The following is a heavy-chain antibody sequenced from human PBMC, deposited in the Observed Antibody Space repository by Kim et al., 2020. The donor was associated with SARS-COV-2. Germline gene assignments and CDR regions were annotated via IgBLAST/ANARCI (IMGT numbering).Heavy chain of an antibody. V-gene: IGHV3-30*02. J-gene: IGHJ4*02. D-gene: IGHD3-9*01. Sequence: GGSLRLSCAAFGFSFSSYGMHWVRQTPGKGLEWVTFVSNDENKKYYADSVKGRFTISRDNSKNTVYLQMDSLKAEDTAVYYCAKDHILAGYRYFDAWGQGTLVTVSP. CDR3: AKDHILAGYRYFDA. CDR2: VSNDENKK. CDR1: GFSFSSYG.